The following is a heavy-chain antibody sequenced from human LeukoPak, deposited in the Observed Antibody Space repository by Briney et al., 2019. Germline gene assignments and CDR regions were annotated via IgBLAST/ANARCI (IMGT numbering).Heavy chain of an antibody. CDR1: GGAISSGGYS. Sequence: SQALSLTCAVSGGAISSGGYSWNWIRRPPGKGREGIGDMYYSGRTYYNQSLKRRVTISVETSKNQFSLKLSSVTAADTAVYYCAREGDSSSVGWFHPWGQGTLLTVSS. CDR2: MYYSGRT. V-gene: IGHV4-30-4*07. J-gene: IGHJ5*02. CDR3: AREGDSSSVGWFHP. D-gene: IGHD6-13*01.